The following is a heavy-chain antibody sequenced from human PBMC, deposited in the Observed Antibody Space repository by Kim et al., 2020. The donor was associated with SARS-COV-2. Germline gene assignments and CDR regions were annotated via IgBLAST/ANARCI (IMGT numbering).Heavy chain of an antibody. CDR1: GFKFTDYW. Sequence: GESLKISCKGSGFKFTDYWIAWVRQMPGKGLEWMGIIYPGDSETRYSPSFRGQVTLSADKSTAYLQWNRLKASDTAKYYCARGWYYGNGMDVWGQGTTVIVSS. V-gene: IGHV5-51*01. CDR2: IYPGDSET. CDR3: ARGWYYGNGMDV. D-gene: IGHD3-3*01. J-gene: IGHJ6*02.